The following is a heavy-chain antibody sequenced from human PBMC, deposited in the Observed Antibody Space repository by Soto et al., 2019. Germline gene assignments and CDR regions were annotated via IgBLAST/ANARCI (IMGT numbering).Heavy chain of an antibody. Sequence: GSLRLSCAASGFTFSNAWMSWVRQAPGKGLGWVGRIKSKTDGGTTDYAAPVKGRFTISRDDSKNTLYLQMNSLKTEDTAVYYCTTARVAVSLGAFDIWGQGTMVTVSS. CDR2: IKSKTDGGTT. J-gene: IGHJ3*02. CDR3: TTARVAVSLGAFDI. CDR1: GFTFSNAW. D-gene: IGHD6-6*01. V-gene: IGHV3-15*01.